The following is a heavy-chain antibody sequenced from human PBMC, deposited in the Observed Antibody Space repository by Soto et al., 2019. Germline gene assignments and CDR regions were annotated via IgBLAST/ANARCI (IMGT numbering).Heavy chain of an antibody. J-gene: IGHJ4*02. CDR1: GGSIKGGYNY. CDR3: ARVRRVVLHYFFDY. D-gene: IGHD2-15*01. V-gene: IGHV4-30-4*01. CDR2: IYHSGST. Sequence: SETLSLTCTVSGGSIKGGYNYWSWIRQSPGKGLEWIGDIYHSGSTHYNPSLQSRLTMSIDTSKSQFSLRLSSVTAADTAVYFCARVRRVVLHYFFDYWGQGALLAVSS.